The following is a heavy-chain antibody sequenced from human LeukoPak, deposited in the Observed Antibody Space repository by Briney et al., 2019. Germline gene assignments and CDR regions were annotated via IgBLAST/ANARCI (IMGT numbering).Heavy chain of an antibody. CDR3: VRDFRSADY. CDR1: GFTFSTYC. CDR2: ICPDGTVT. Sequence: AGGSLRLSCAASGFTFSTYCMHWVRQAPGKGPMWVSRICPDGTVTNYADSVKARFIISRDNARNTVYLQMNSLRVGDTAVYYCVRDFRSADYWGQGTLVTVSS. V-gene: IGHV3-74*01. J-gene: IGHJ4*02.